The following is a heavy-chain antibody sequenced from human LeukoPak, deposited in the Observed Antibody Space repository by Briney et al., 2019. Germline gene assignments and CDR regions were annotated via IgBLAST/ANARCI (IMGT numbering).Heavy chain of an antibody. V-gene: IGHV3-7*01. CDR2: INQDGSEK. CDR1: GFTFSSSW. Sequence: GGFLRLSCAASGFTFSSSWMDWVRQAPGKGLEWVANINQDGSEKYYVDSVKGRFTISRDNAKNSLYLQMNSLRAEDTAVYYCARAGSLWFGESKFDYWGQGTLVTVSS. CDR3: ARAGSLWFGESKFDY. J-gene: IGHJ4*02. D-gene: IGHD3-10*01.